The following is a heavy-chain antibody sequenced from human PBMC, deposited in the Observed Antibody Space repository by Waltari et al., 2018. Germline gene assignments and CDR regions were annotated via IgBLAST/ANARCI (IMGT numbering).Heavy chain of an antibody. Sequence: QVQLQESGPSLLKPSETLSLICTVSGGSISGFYWSWVRQPPGKGLDWIGYIYYTGSNTFTPSLTSRVTMSVATSKNQFSLKLSSVTAADTAFYYCARGGGGDWEWFDPWGQGTLVTVSS. D-gene: IGHD2-21*02. CDR1: GGSISGFY. V-gene: IGHV4-59*01. J-gene: IGHJ5*02. CDR2: IYYTGSN. CDR3: ARGGGGDWEWFDP.